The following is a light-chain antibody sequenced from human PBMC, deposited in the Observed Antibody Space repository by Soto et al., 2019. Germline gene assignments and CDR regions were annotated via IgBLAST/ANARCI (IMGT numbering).Light chain of an antibody. V-gene: IGLV2-11*01. CDR1: SSDVGFYNY. Sequence: QSALTQPRSVSGSPGQSVTISCTGTSSDVGFYNYVSWYQQHPVKAPELMIYDVSDRPSGVPDRFSGSKSGNTASLTISGLQPEDESDYSCCSYAGPYIHYVFGSGNKVTVL. CDR2: DVS. J-gene: IGLJ1*01. CDR3: CSYAGPYIHYV.